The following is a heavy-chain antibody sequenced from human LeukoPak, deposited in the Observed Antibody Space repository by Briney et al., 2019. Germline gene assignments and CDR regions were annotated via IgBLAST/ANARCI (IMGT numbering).Heavy chain of an antibody. V-gene: IGHV3-23*01. CDR2: LSVSGFST. Sequence: GGSLRLSCVASGFTFTNHGMSWVRQAPGKGLEWVSALSVSGFSTYYADSVKGRFTISRDNSKNTLYLQMNNLRSEDTAIYYCAKNRLNYYTDSDYWGRGILVTVSS. J-gene: IGHJ4*02. CDR3: AKNRLNYYTDSDY. CDR1: GFTFTNHG. D-gene: IGHD3-3*01.